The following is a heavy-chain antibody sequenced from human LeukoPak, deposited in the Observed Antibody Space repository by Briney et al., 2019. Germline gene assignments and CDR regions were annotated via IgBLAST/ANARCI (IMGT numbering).Heavy chain of an antibody. CDR2: INPSGGST. V-gene: IGHV1-46*01. CDR3: ARVITVGDYYYYGMDV. CDR1: GYTFTSYY. D-gene: IGHD3-16*01. J-gene: IGHJ6*02. Sequence: ASVKVSCKASGYTFTSYYMHWVRQAPGQGLEWMGIINPSGGSTRYAQKFQGRVTMTRATSTSTVYMELSSLRLEDTAVYYCARVITVGDYYYYGMDVWGQGTTVTVSS.